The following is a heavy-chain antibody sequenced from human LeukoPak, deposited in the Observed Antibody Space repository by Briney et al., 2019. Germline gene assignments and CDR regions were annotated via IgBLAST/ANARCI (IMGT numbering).Heavy chain of an antibody. CDR3: ASSTYYYGSGSYYRDYYYYYGMDV. Sequence: GESLGISCKGSGYSFTSYWISWVRQMPGKGLEWMGRIDPSDSYTNYSPSFQGHVTISADKSISTAYLQWSSLKASDTAMYYCASSTYYYGSGSYYRDYYYYYGMDVWGKGTTATVSS. CDR1: GYSFTSYW. V-gene: IGHV5-10-1*01. J-gene: IGHJ6*04. CDR2: IDPSDSYT. D-gene: IGHD3-10*01.